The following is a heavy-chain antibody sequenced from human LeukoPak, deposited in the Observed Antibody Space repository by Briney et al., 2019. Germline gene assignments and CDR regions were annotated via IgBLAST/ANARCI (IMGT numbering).Heavy chain of an antibody. J-gene: IGHJ3*02. CDR1: GGSISSSSYY. D-gene: IGHD3-22*01. CDR3: AREGYYDSSGYPGAFDI. V-gene: IGHV4-39*07. CDR2: IYYSGST. Sequence: PSETLSLTCTVSGGSISSSSYYWGWIRQPPGKGLEWIGSIYYSGSTNYNPFLKSRVTISVDTSKNQFSLKLSSVTAADTAVYYCAREGYYDSSGYPGAFDIWGQGTMVTVSS.